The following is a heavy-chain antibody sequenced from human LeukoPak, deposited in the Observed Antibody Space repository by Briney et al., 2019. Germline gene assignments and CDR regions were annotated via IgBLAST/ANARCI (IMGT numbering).Heavy chain of an antibody. CDR1: GFTFSSYS. CDR3: AREAVADIVVVPAANDLDY. J-gene: IGHJ4*02. Sequence: GGSLRLSCAASGFTFSSYSMNWVRQAPGKGLEWVSSISSSSSYIYYADSVKGRFTTSRDNAKNSLYLQMNSLRAEDTAVYYCAREAVADIVVVPAANDLDYWGQGTLVTVSS. CDR2: ISSSSSYI. V-gene: IGHV3-21*01. D-gene: IGHD2-2*01.